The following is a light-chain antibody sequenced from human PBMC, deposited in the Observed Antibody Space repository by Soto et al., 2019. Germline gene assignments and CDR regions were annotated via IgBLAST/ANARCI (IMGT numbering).Light chain of an antibody. CDR2: WAS. CDR3: QQYYSTPGT. V-gene: IGKV4-1*01. CDR1: QSVLYSSNNKNY. J-gene: IGKJ1*01. Sequence: DIVMTQSPDSLAVSLGERATINCKSSQSVLYSSNNKNYLAWYQQKPGQPPKLLIYWASTRESGVPDRFSGSGSGTDFTLTISSLQAEDVAVYYCQQYYSTPGTFGQGTRWISN.